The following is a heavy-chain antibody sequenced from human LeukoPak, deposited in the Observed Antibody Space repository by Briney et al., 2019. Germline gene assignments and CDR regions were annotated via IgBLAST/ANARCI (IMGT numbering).Heavy chain of an antibody. D-gene: IGHD3-22*01. CDR3: ATTDGYYYDSSGYYGGYGMDV. V-gene: IGHV4-4*02. CDR1: GGSVSINNW. CDR2: IYRDGTT. Sequence: SETLSLTCAVSGGSVSINNWWSWVRQPPGKGLEWIGEIYRDGTTNYNPSLRSRVTILVGKSRNQFSLKLNSVTAADTAVYYCATTDGYYYDSSGYYGGYGMDVWGQGTTVTVSS. J-gene: IGHJ6*02.